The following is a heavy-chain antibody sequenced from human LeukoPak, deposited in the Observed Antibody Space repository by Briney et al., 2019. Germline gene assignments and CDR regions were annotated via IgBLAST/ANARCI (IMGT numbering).Heavy chain of an antibody. CDR1: GYTFTSYG. CDR3: AREPDCSSTSCPSFYYYMDV. Sequence: ASVKVSCKASGYTFTSYGISWVRQAPGQGLEWMGWISAYNGNTNYAQKLQGRVTMTTDTSTSTAYMELRSPRSDDTAVYYCAREPDCSSTSCPSFYYYMDVWGKGTTVTISS. CDR2: ISAYNGNT. J-gene: IGHJ6*03. V-gene: IGHV1-18*01. D-gene: IGHD2-2*01.